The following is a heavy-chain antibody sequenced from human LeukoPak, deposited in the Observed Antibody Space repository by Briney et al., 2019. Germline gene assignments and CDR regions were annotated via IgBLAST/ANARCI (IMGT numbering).Heavy chain of an antibody. CDR2: IKHDGSEK. D-gene: IGHD1-26*01. V-gene: IGHV3-7*03. CDR1: GFIFTNYF. CDR3: AKDQRWESPHYLDS. Sequence: PGGSLRLSCAASGFIFTNYFMSWVRQAPGKGLEWVASIKHDGSEKYYVDSVRGRFTISRDNTMNSLYLQMSSLRDEDTAVYYCAKDQRWESPHYLDSWGQGTLVTVSS. J-gene: IGHJ4*02.